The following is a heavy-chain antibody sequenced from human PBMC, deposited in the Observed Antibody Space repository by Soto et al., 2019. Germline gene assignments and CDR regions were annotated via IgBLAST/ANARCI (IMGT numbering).Heavy chain of an antibody. D-gene: IGHD3-3*01. CDR3: ARGITDYEFWSGYHYFDY. CDR1: GGSISSYY. Sequence: SETLSLTCTVSGGSISSYYWSWIRQPPGKGLEWIGYIYYSGSTNYNPSLKSRVTISVDTSKNQFSLKLSSVTAADTAVYYCARGITDYEFWSGYHYFDYWGQVTLVTVAS. V-gene: IGHV4-59*01. J-gene: IGHJ4*02. CDR2: IYYSGST.